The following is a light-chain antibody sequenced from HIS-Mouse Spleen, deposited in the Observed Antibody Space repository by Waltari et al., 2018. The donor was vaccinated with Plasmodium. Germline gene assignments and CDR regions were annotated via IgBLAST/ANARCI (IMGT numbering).Light chain of an antibody. V-gene: IGKV3-15*01. CDR3: QQYNNWPLLT. CDR2: GAS. Sequence: IVMTQSPATLSVSPGERATLSCRARQSVSSNLAWYQQKPGQAPRLLIYGASTRATGIPARFSGSGSGTEFTLTISSLQSEDFAVYYCQQYNNWPLLTFGGGTKVEIK. CDR1: QSVSSN. J-gene: IGKJ4*01.